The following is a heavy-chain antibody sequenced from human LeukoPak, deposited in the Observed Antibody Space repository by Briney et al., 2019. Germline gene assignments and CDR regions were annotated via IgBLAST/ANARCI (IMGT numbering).Heavy chain of an antibody. CDR2: INHSGST. CDR1: GGSFSGYY. CDR3: ARGGRNYDILTGYYKY. V-gene: IGHV4-34*01. D-gene: IGHD3-9*01. Sequence: SETLSLTCAVYGGSFSGYYWSWIRQPPGKGLEWIGEINHSGSTNYNPSLKSRVTISVDTSKSQFSLKLSSVTAADTAVYYCARGGRNYDILTGYYKYWGQGALVTVSS. J-gene: IGHJ4*02.